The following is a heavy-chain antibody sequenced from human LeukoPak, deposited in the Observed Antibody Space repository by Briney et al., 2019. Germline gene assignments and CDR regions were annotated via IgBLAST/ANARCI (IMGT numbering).Heavy chain of an antibody. CDR1: GGPISSGDYY. J-gene: IGHJ4*02. V-gene: IGHV4-30-4*01. CDR3: ARGTAAGVNYFDS. CDR2: IHYTGST. D-gene: IGHD6-13*01. Sequence: PSETLSLTCTVSGGPISSGDYYWSWIRQPPGKGLEWIGYIHYTGSTYYNPSLKSRLTISVDTSESQFSLKLTSVTAADTAFYYCARGTAAGVNYFDSWGQGTLVTVSS.